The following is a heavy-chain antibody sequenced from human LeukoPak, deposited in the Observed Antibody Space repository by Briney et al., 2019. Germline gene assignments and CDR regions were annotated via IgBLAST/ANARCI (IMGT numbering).Heavy chain of an antibody. CDR3: ARYCSGGSCFDY. CDR2: INQDGGEN. Sequence: GGSLRLSCAASGFTFSTYWMSWVRQAPGKGLEWVANINQDGGENYYVDSVKGRFAISRDNAKNSLYLQMNSPRAEDTAVYYCARYCSGGSCFDYWGQGTLVTVSS. CDR1: GFTFSTYW. D-gene: IGHD2-15*01. J-gene: IGHJ4*02. V-gene: IGHV3-7*03.